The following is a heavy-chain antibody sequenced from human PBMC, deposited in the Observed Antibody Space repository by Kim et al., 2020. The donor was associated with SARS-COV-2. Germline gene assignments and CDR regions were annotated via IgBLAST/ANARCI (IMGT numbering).Heavy chain of an antibody. CDR2: IYSGGST. D-gene: IGHD5-12*01. Sequence: GGSLRLSCAASGFTVSSNYMSWVRQAPGKGLEWVSVIYSGGSTYYADSVKGRFTISRHNSKNTLYLQMNSLRAEDTAVYYCARGGYSGYDVSHWYFDLWGRGTLVTVSS. CDR1: GFTVSSNY. J-gene: IGHJ2*01. V-gene: IGHV3-53*04. CDR3: ARGGYSGYDVSHWYFDL.